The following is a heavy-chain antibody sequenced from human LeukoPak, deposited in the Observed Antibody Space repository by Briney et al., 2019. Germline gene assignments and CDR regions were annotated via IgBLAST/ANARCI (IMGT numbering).Heavy chain of an antibody. CDR3: AKPCRSGLSPFDAFDI. D-gene: IGHD6-19*01. V-gene: IGHV3-23*01. J-gene: IGHJ3*02. CDR1: GFTFSSYA. CDR2: NSGSGDST. Sequence: GGSLRLSCAASGFTFSSYAMSWVRQAPGKGLEWVSANSGSGDSTYYADSVKGRFTISRDNSKNTLYLQMNSLRAEDTAVYYCAKPCRSGLSPFDAFDISGQGTMVTVSS.